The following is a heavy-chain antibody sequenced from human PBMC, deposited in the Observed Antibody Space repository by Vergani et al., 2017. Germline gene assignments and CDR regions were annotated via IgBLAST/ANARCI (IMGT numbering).Heavy chain of an antibody. Sequence: QVQLQESGPGLVKPSETLSLTCTVSGGSVSSGSYYWSWIRQPPGKGLEWFGYIYYSGSTNYNPSLKSRVTISVDTSKNQFSLKLSSVTAADTAVYYCARGAWAVAVDYWGQGTLVTVSS. J-gene: IGHJ4*02. V-gene: IGHV4-61*01. CDR3: ARGAWAVAVDY. CDR2: IYYSGST. D-gene: IGHD6-19*01. CDR1: GGSVSSGSYY.